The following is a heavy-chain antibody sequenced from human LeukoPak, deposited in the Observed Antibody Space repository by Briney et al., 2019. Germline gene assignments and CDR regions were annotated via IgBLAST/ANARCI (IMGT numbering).Heavy chain of an antibody. V-gene: IGHV3-23*01. Sequence: GGSLRLSCAASGFTVSSNYMNWVRQAPGKGLEWVSAISHSGGSTYYADSVKGRFTVSRDNSKNTLYLQMNSLRAEDTAVYYCAKQASSHLEAYFDYWGQGTLVTVSS. CDR2: ISHSGGST. CDR3: AKQASSHLEAYFDY. J-gene: IGHJ4*02. CDR1: GFTVSSNY. D-gene: IGHD6-13*01.